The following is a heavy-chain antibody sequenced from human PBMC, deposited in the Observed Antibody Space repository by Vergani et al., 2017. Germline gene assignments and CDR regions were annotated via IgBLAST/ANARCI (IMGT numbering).Heavy chain of an antibody. CDR2: INPSGSST. CDR1: GYTFTSYY. J-gene: IGHJ3*02. Sequence: VQLVQSGAAVKKPGASVKVPCKASGYTFTSYYMHWVRPAPGQGLEWMGIINPSGSSTSYAQKFQGRVSMTRDTSTSTVYMELSSLRSEDTAVYYCAREHPITRGGAFDIGGQGTMVSVSS. D-gene: IGHD3-10*01. CDR3: AREHPITRGGAFDI. V-gene: IGHV1-46*01.